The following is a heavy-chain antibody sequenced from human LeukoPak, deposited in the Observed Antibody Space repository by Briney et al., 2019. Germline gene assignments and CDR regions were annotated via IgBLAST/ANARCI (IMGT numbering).Heavy chain of an antibody. CDR3: ARAPIPYDRSRTDYRFDP. CDR2: IYYSGST. CDR1: GGSVSSGTYY. V-gene: IGHV4-61*01. Sequence: SETLSLTCTVSGGSVSSGTYYCTWIRQPPGKGLEWIGYIYYSGSTNYNPSLKSRVTISLDTSKSQFSMKLTSVTAADTAVYYCARAPIPYDRSRTDYRFDPWGQGTLVTVAS. J-gene: IGHJ5*02. D-gene: IGHD3-3*01.